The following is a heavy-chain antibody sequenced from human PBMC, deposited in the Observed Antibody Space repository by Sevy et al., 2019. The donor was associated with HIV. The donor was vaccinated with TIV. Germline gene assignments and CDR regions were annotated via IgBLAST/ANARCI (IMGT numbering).Heavy chain of an antibody. CDR1: GGSISSYY. J-gene: IGHJ4*02. CDR2: IFYSGAT. V-gene: IGHV4-59*08. CDR3: ARHRDYGSGNYYNREFDY. Sequence: SETLSLTCAVSGGSISSYYWSWIRQPPGKGLEWIGYIFYSGATKYSRSLQSRVIISVDTSKNQFSLKLTSVTAADTAVYFCARHRDYGSGNYYNREFDYWGQGTLVTVSS. D-gene: IGHD3-10*01.